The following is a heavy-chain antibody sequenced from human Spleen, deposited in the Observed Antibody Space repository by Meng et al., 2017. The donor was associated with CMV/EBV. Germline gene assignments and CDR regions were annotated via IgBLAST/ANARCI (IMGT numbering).Heavy chain of an antibody. V-gene: IGHV1-2*02. CDR1: GYTFTGYY. Sequence: ASVKVSCKASGYTFTGYYMHWVRQAPGQGLEWMGWINPNSGGTNYAQKFQGRVTMTRDTSISTAYMELSRLRSDDTAVYYCARCYSSGAYYYGMDVWGQGTTVTVSS. J-gene: IGHJ6*02. CDR3: ARCYSSGAYYYGMDV. D-gene: IGHD6-19*01. CDR2: INPNSGGT.